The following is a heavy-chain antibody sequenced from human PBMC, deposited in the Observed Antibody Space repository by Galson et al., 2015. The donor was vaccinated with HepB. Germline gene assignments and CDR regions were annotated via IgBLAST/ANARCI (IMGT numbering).Heavy chain of an antibody. CDR2: IYWDDDK. CDR3: AHSIEPPLAAAGLIDY. J-gene: IGHJ4*02. V-gene: IGHV2-5*02. CDR1: GFSLSTSGVG. Sequence: PALVKPTQTLTLTCTFSGFSLSTSGVGVGWIRQPPGKALEWLALIYWDDDKRCSPSLKSRLTITKDTSKNQVVLTMTNMDPVDTATYYCAHSIEPPLAAAGLIDYWGQGTLVTVSS. D-gene: IGHD6-13*01.